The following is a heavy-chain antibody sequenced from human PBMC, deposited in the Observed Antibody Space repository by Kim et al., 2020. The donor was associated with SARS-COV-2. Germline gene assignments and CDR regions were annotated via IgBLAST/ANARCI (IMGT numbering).Heavy chain of an antibody. CDR1: GYTFTGYY. J-gene: IGHJ6*02. CDR2: INPNSGGT. Sequence: ASVKVSCKASGYTFTGYYMHWVRQAPGQGLEWMGWINPNSGGTNYAQKFQGWVTMTRDTSISTAYMELSRLRSDDTAVYYCARGGYGATFYYYYGMDVWGQGTTGTVSS. D-gene: IGHD5-18*01. V-gene: IGHV1-2*04. CDR3: ARGGYGATFYYYYGMDV.